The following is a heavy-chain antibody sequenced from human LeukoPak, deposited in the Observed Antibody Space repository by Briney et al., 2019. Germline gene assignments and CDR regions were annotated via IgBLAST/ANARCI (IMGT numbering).Heavy chain of an antibody. CDR2: IYTSGNT. CDR3: ARDGYYFDSSGFYF. J-gene: IGHJ4*02. Sequence: ETLSLTCTVSGGSISSYYWSWIRQPAGKGLEWIGHIYTSGNTNYNPSLKSRVTMSVDTSKNQFSLKLRSVTAADTAVYYCARDGYYFDSSGFYFWGQGTLVTVSS. CDR1: GGSISSYY. D-gene: IGHD3-22*01. V-gene: IGHV4-4*07.